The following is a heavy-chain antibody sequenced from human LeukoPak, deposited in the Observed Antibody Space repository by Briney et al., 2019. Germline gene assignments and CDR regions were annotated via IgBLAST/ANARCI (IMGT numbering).Heavy chain of an antibody. D-gene: IGHD3-10*01. CDR1: GGSFSGYY. J-gene: IGHJ4*02. Sequence: SETLSLTCAVYGGSFSGYYWSWIRQPPGKGLEWIGEINHSGSTNYNPSLKSRVTISVDTSKNQFSLKLSSVTAADTAVYYYARGWRITMVRGVIPNRYFDYWGQGTLVTVSS. V-gene: IGHV4-34*01. CDR3: ARGWRITMVRGVIPNRYFDY. CDR2: INHSGST.